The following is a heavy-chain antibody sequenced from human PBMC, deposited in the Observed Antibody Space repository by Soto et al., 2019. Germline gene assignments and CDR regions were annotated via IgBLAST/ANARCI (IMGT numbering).Heavy chain of an antibody. J-gene: IGHJ6*02. CDR1: GFTFSNAW. Sequence: PVGSLRLSCAASGFTFSNAWMSWVRQAPGKGLEWVGRIKSKTDGGTTDYAAPVKGRFTISRDDSKNTLYLQMNSLKTEDTAVYYCTTGTEKADYDFWSAAPNNYGMDVWGQGTTVTVSS. CDR3: TTGTEKADYDFWSAAPNNYGMDV. CDR2: IKSKTDGGTT. D-gene: IGHD3-3*01. V-gene: IGHV3-15*01.